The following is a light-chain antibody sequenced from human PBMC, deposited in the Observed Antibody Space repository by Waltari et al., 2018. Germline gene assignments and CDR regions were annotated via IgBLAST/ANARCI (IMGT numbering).Light chain of an antibody. CDR3: HQYDTFWT. CDR2: KAS. Sequence: DIQMTQSPSTLSASVGDEVTITCRASQRINSWLAWYQQKPGKAPKLLIDKASSLKSGVPSRFSGSGSGTEFTLTISSLQPDDFATYYCHQYDTFWTFGQGTRVEIK. CDR1: QRINSW. J-gene: IGKJ1*01. V-gene: IGKV1-5*03.